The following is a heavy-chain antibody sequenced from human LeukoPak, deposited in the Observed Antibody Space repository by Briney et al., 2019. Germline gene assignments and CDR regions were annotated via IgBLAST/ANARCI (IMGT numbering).Heavy chain of an antibody. Sequence: PSETLSLTCAVYGGSFSGYYWSWIRQPPGKGLEWIGEINHGGSTNYNPSLKSRVTISVDTSKNQFSLKLSSVTAADTAVYYCARDLDTDAFDIWGQGTMVTVSS. J-gene: IGHJ3*02. D-gene: IGHD3-9*01. CDR1: GGSFSGYY. V-gene: IGHV4-34*01. CDR3: ARDLDTDAFDI. CDR2: INHGGST.